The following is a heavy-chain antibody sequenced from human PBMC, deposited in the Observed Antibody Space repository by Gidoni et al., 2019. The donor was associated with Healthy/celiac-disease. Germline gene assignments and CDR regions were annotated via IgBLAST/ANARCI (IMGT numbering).Heavy chain of an antibody. D-gene: IGHD4-17*01. CDR1: GFTFDDYA. CDR2: ISWNSGSI. CDR3: AKGDYGATGGFDY. V-gene: IGHV3-9*01. J-gene: IGHJ4*02. Sequence: EVQLVESGGGLVQPGRSLRLSCAASGFTFDDYAMHWVRPAPGKGLELVSGISWNSGSIGYADSVTGRFTISRDNAKNSLYLQMNSLRAEDTALYYCAKGDYGATGGFDYWGQGTLVTVSS.